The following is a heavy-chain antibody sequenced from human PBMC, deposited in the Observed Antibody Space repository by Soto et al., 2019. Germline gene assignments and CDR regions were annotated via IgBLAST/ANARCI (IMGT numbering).Heavy chain of an antibody. V-gene: IGHV4-4*07. CDR1: GGSISSYY. CDR2: IYTSGST. J-gene: IGHJ6*02. CDR3: ARGRTYYDFWSGYRYYYYGMDV. Sequence: SETLSLTCTVSGGSISSYYWSWIRQPAGKGLEWIGRIYTSGSTNYNPSLKSRVTMSVDTSKNQFSLKLSSVTAADTAVYYCARGRTYYDFWSGYRYYYYGMDVWGQGTTVTVSS. D-gene: IGHD3-3*01.